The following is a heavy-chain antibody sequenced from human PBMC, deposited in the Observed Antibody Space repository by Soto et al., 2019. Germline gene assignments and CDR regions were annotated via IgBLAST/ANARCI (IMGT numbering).Heavy chain of an antibody. CDR3: ASHYDLWTGYLSPVDY. V-gene: IGHV3-11*01. Sequence: GGSLRLSCAASGYTFSDYYLSWIRQAPGKGLEWISYIDTSSTKIYYADSVRGRFTISRDNGKNSLFLEMNNPRVEDTAVYFCASHYDLWTGYLSPVDYWGRGALVTVSS. D-gene: IGHD3-3*01. CDR1: GYTFSDYY. J-gene: IGHJ4*02. CDR2: IDTSSTKI.